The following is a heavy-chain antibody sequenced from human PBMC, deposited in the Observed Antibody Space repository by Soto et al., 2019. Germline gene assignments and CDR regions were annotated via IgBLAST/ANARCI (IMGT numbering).Heavy chain of an antibody. V-gene: IGHV3-74*01. CDR1: GFPLRSHN. CDR2: IDTDGGGT. Sequence: EVQLVESGGGLVQPGGSLRVSCAASGFPLRSHNIHCVRQAPGKGLEWVSRIDTDGGGTSYADSVKGRFTISTDNAKNTVYLQMNGLRAEDTAVYYCATVFDLWGQGTLVTVSS. CDR3: ATVFDL. J-gene: IGHJ5*02.